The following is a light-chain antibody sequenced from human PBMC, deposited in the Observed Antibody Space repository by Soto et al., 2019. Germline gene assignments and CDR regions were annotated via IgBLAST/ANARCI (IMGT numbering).Light chain of an antibody. CDR2: KAS. J-gene: IGKJ1*01. V-gene: IGKV1-5*03. Sequence: DIQMTQSPSTLSGSVADRVTITCRDSQTISSWLAWYQQKPGKAPKLLIYKASTLKSGVPSRFSGSGSGTEFTLTISSLQPDDFATYYCQHYNSYSEAFGQGTKVDIK. CDR1: QTISSW. CDR3: QHYNSYSEA.